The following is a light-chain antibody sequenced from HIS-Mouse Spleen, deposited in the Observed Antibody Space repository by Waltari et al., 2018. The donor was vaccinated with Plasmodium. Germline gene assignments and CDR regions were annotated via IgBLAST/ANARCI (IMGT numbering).Light chain of an antibody. CDR3: QVWDSSSDHPDVV. CDR1: NIGSKS. Sequence: SYVLTQPPSVSVAPGKTARITCGGNNIGSKSVHWYQQKPGQAPVLVVYDESDRPTGVPERVSGSNAGNTATLTISRVEAGDEADYYCQVWDSSSDHPDVVFGGGTKLTVL. CDR2: DES. J-gene: IGLJ2*01. V-gene: IGLV3-21*03.